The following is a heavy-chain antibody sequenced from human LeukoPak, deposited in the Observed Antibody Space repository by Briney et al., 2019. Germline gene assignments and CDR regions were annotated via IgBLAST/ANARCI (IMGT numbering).Heavy chain of an antibody. D-gene: IGHD3-10*01. J-gene: IGHJ6*03. CDR3: ARTGEARKDYYYYMDV. Sequence: GESLKISCKGSGHRFTSHWIGWVRQVPGKGLEWMGIIYPGDSDTRYSPSFRGQVTISADKSISTAYLHWSSLKASDTAMYYCARTGEARKDYYYYMDVWGKGTTVTISS. CDR1: GHRFTSHW. CDR2: IYPGDSDT. V-gene: IGHV5-51*01.